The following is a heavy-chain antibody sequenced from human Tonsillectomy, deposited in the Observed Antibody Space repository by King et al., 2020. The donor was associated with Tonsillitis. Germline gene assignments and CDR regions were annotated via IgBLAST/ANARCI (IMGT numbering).Heavy chain of an antibody. D-gene: IGHD3-22*01. CDR3: AKAYSGYYYVFEFDY. CDR2: ISYDGTKK. V-gene: IGHV3-30*18. J-gene: IGHJ4*02. CDR1: GFTFSSYG. Sequence: VQLVQSGGGVVQPGRSLRLSCAASGFTFSSYGMHWVRQAPGKGLEWVAGISYDGTKKYYADSVQGRFTISRDNYKYTLYLQMNSLRAEDTAVYYCAKAYSGYYYVFEFDYWGQGTLVTVSS.